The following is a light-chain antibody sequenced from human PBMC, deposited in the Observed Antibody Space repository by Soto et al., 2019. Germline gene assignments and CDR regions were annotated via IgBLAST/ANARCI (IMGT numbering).Light chain of an antibody. CDR2: GSS. CDR3: QQYSRWPPLT. CDR1: QSVSTN. J-gene: IGKJ4*01. Sequence: EIVMTQSPGTLSVSPGERATLSCRASQSVSTNLAWYQQKPGQVPRLLIYGSSTRATGIPARFSGSGSGTEFTLIISSLQSEDFAVYYCQQYSRWPPLTFGGGTKVEIQ. V-gene: IGKV3D-15*01.